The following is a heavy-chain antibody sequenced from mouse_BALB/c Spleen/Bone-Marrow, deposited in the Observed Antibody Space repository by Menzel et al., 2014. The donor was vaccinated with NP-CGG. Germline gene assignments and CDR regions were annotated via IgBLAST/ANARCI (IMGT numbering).Heavy chain of an antibody. V-gene: IGHV1S81*02. CDR2: INPSNGGT. Sequence: QVQLKESGAELVKPGASVKLSCKASGYTFTSYYLYWVKQRPGQGLEWIGEINPSNGGTNFNERSKSKASLTVDKSSSTAYMQLNSLTSEDSAVYYCTRRSLLSDYYSMDYWGQGTSVTVSS. D-gene: IGHD2-10*01. J-gene: IGHJ4*01. CDR3: TRRSLLSDYYSMDY. CDR1: GYTFTSYY.